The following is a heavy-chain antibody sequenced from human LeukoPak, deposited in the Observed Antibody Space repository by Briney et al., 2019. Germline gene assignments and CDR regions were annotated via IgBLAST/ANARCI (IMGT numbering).Heavy chain of an antibody. Sequence: SVKVSCKASGGTFSSYAISWVRQAPGQGLEWMGGIIPIFGTANYAQKFQGRVTITTDESTSTAYMELGSLRSEDTAVYYCARGVSSSRYYYYYMDVWGKGTTVTVSS. J-gene: IGHJ6*03. CDR1: GGTFSSYA. D-gene: IGHD2-2*01. CDR3: ARGVSSSRYYYYYMDV. V-gene: IGHV1-69*05. CDR2: IIPIFGTA.